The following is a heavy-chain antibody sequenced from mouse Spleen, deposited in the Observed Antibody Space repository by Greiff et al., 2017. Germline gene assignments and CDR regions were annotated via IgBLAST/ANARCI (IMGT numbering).Heavy chain of an antibody. Sequence: QVQLKQPGAELVKPGASVKLSCKASGYTFTSYWMHWVKQRPGQGLEWIGMIHPNSGSTNYNEKFKSKATLTVDKSSSTAYMQLSSLTSEDSAVYYCAREELLRYLDYWGQGTTLTVSS. CDR3: AREELLRYLDY. V-gene: IGHV1-64*01. CDR1: GYTFTSYW. J-gene: IGHJ2*01. CDR2: IHPNSGST. D-gene: IGHD1-1*01.